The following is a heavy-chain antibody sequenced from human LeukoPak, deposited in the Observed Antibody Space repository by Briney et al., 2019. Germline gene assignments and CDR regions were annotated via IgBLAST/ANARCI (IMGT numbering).Heavy chain of an antibody. V-gene: IGHV3-23*01. J-gene: IGHJ3*02. CDR2: ISGSGGST. D-gene: IGHD3-3*01. CDR3: AKFLQWLLLPNDAFDI. Sequence: GGSLRLSCAASGFTFSSYAMSWVRQAPGKGLEWVSAISGSGGSTYYADSVKGQFTISRDNSKNTLYLQMNSLRAEDTAVYYCAKFLQWLLLPNDAFDIWGQGTMVTVSS. CDR1: GFTFSSYA.